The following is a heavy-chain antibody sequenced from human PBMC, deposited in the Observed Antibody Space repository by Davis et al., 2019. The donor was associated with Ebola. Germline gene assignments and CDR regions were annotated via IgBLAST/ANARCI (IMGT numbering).Heavy chain of an antibody. D-gene: IGHD4-17*01. J-gene: IGHJ4*02. CDR2: INHSGST. Sequence: SETLSLTCTVSGGSISSYYWSWIRQPPGKGLEWIGEINHSGSTNYNPSLKSRVTMSVDTSKNQFSLKVNSVTAADTAVYFCARVKSGVTTVGIFDYWGQGILVTVSS. CDR1: GGSISSYY. V-gene: IGHV4-34*01. CDR3: ARVKSGVTTVGIFDY.